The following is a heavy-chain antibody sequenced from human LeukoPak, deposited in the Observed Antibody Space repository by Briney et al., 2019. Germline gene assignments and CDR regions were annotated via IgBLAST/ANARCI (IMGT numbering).Heavy chain of an antibody. Sequence: PPETLSLTCTVSGGSLGGYYWSWIRQTPGKGLEYIGYIYPTGNTNGNTNYNPSLKSRVTISVDTSKNQFSLNLTSVTAADTAKYYCARLQWLVRSWFDPWGQGTLVIVSS. CDR2: IYPTGNT. D-gene: IGHD6-19*01. CDR1: GGSLGGYY. V-gene: IGHV4-4*08. J-gene: IGHJ5*02. CDR3: ARLQWLVRSWFDP.